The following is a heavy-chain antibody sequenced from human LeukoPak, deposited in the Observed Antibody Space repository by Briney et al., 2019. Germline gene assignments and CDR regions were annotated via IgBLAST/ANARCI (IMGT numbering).Heavy chain of an antibody. CDR3: AKDYVRSSGYYYRDY. J-gene: IGHJ4*02. D-gene: IGHD3-22*01. CDR1: GFTFSSYA. CDR2: ISGSGGST. Sequence: GSLRLSCAASGFTFSSYAMSWVRQAPGKGLEWVSAISGSGGSTYYADSVKGRFTISRDNSKNTLYLQMNSLRAEDTAVYYCAKDYVRSSGYYYRDYWGQGTLVTVSS. V-gene: IGHV3-23*01.